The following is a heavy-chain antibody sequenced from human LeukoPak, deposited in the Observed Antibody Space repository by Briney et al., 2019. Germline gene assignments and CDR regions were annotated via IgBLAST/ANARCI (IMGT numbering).Heavy chain of an antibody. CDR2: INSDGSWT. CDR1: GNYW. CDR3: ARDETHAFDI. J-gene: IGHJ3*02. Sequence: PGGSLRLSCAASGNYWMHWVRQAPGKGLVWVSHINSDGSWTSYADSAKGRFTISRDNSKNTLYLQMNSLRAEDTAVYYCARDETHAFDIWGQGTMVTVSS. V-gene: IGHV3-74*01.